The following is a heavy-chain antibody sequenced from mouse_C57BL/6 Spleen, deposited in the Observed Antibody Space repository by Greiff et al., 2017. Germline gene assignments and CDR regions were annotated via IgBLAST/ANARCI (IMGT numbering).Heavy chain of an antibody. Sequence: VQLQQSGPELVKPGASVKISCKASGYSFTGYYMNWVKQSPEKSLEWIGEINPSTGGTTYNQKFKAKATLNVDKSSSTAYMQLKSLTSEDSAVYYCARRGQGYWGQGTTLTVSS. CDR3: ARRGQGY. J-gene: IGHJ2*01. V-gene: IGHV1-42*01. CDR1: GYSFTGYY. D-gene: IGHD3-3*01. CDR2: INPSTGGT.